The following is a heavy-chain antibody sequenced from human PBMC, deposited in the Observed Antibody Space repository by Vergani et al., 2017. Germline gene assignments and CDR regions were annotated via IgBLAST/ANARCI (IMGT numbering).Heavy chain of an antibody. CDR2: ISGSGGST. CDR3: AKANPRNSXFYYLYYYHSMYV. D-gene: IGHD5-12*01. Sequence: EVQMLESGGDLVQPGGSLILYCAASGFTFNHYAMNWVRQAPGKGLEWVSGISGSGGSTYYAGSVKGRFTISRDSSKNTLYLQMNSLSAGDTAVYYCAKANPRNSXFYYLYYYHSMYVWCQGTTVTVSS. V-gene: IGHV3-23*01. J-gene: IGHJ6*02. CDR1: GFTFNHYA.